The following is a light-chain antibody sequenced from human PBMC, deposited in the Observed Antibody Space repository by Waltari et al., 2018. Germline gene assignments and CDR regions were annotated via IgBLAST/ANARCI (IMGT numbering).Light chain of an antibody. J-gene: IGKJ2*03. CDR2: YAS. CDR1: QDISSD. V-gene: IGKV1-13*02. CDR3: QQYNSAPYS. Sequence: IQMTQSPSSLSASVGDTVPITCRASQDISSDLAWYQQKPGKATKPLIYYASNLESGVPSRFSGSGSGTEFTHTISGLQPEDIGTYYCQQYNSAPYSFGQGTKVEI.